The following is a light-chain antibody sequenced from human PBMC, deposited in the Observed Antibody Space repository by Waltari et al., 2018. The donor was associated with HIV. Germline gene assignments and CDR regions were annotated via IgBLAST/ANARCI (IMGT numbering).Light chain of an antibody. CDR1: QSISSY. CDR2: AAS. CDR3: QQSYSTPRT. Sequence: DIQMTQSPSSLSASVGDRVTITCRASQSISSYLNWYQQKPGKAPKLLIYAASSLQSGVTSRFSGSGSGTDFTLTISSVQPEDFATYYCQQSYSTPRTFGQGTKVEIK. V-gene: IGKV1-39*01. J-gene: IGKJ1*01.